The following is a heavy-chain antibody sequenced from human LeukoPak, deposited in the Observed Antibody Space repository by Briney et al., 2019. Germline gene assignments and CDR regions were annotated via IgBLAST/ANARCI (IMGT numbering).Heavy chain of an antibody. D-gene: IGHD2-21*01. V-gene: IGHV1-18*01. CDR3: ARAGRFHIVVVIAEQNDAFDI. Sequence: GASVKVSCKASGYTFTSYGISWVRQAPGQGLEWMGWISAYNGNTNYAQKLQGRVTMTTDTSTSTAYMELRSLRSDDTAVYYCARAGRFHIVVVIAEQNDAFDIWGQGTMVTVSS. J-gene: IGHJ3*02. CDR1: GYTFTSYG. CDR2: ISAYNGNT.